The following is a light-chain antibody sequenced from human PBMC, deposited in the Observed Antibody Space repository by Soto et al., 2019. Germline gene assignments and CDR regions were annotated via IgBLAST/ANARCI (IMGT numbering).Light chain of an antibody. CDR3: SSYTTSDTLGV. CDR2: EVS. J-gene: IGLJ1*01. Sequence: QSVLTQPASVSGSPGQSIIISCTGTSSDVGYYNFVSWYQQHPGKAPKLMMYEVSNRPSGVPNRFSGSKSGNTASLTISGLQAEDEADYYCSSYTTSDTLGVFGTGTKVTVL. CDR1: SSDVGYYNF. V-gene: IGLV2-14*01.